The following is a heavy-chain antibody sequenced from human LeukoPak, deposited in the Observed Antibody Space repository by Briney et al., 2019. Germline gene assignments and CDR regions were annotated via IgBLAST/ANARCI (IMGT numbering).Heavy chain of an antibody. Sequence: GGSLRLSCAASGFTFGSYTMNWVRQAPGKGLEWVSSISSSSSYIYYADSLKGRFTISRDNAKNSLYLHMNSLRAEDTAVYYCARVRDSGYDYSQVYWGQGTLVTVSS. V-gene: IGHV3-21*01. CDR3: ARVRDSGYDYSQVY. CDR1: GFTFGSYT. CDR2: ISSSSSYI. J-gene: IGHJ4*02. D-gene: IGHD5-12*01.